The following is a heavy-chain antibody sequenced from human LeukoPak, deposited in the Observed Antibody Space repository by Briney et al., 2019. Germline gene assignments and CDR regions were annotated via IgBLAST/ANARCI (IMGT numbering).Heavy chain of an antibody. J-gene: IGHJ4*02. Sequence: GGSLRLSCAASGFIFSDYYMSWIRPAPGKGLEWISYISTDDRAIYYADSVKGRFTISRDNANNSLYLQMNSLRVDDTAVYYCARDLDTAMGLDYWGQGTLVTVPS. CDR3: ARDLDTAMGLDY. V-gene: IGHV3-11*01. D-gene: IGHD5-18*01. CDR1: GFIFSDYY. CDR2: ISTDDRAI.